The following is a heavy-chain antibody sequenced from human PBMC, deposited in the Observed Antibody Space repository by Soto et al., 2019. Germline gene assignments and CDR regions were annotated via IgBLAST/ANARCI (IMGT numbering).Heavy chain of an antibody. J-gene: IGHJ6*02. D-gene: IGHD4-17*01. CDR2: IYYSGST. Sequence: SETLSLTCTVSGGSISSYYWSWIRQPPGKGLEWIGYIYYSGSTNYNPSLKSRVTISVDTSKNQFSLKLSSVTAADTAVYYCARVGYGDYWAGYYCYGMDVWGQGTTVTVSS. CDR3: ARVGYGDYWAGYYCYGMDV. V-gene: IGHV4-59*01. CDR1: GGSISSYY.